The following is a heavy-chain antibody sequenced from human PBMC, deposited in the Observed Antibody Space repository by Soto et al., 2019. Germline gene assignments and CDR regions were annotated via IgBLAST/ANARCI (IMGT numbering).Heavy chain of an antibody. CDR2: IGISGDT. CDR3: ARGQEVGAHFFDS. CDR1: VFPFSKFD. V-gene: IGHV3-13*04. J-gene: IGHJ4*02. Sequence: WGSLLISCESSVFPFSKFDMPWVRQPTGKGLEWVSTIGISGDTYYAVSVKGRFTIARDNAKNSLSLQMNSLRAGDTALYFCARGQEVGAHFFDSWGQGTKVTVSS. D-gene: IGHD2-15*01.